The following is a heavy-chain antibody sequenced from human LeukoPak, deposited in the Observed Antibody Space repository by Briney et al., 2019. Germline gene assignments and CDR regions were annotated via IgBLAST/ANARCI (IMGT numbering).Heavy chain of an antibody. CDR1: GYTFTSYY. V-gene: IGHV1-46*01. CDR3: ARGIAYMVRGVIIYYYGMDV. Sequence: GVSVKVSCKASGYTFTSYYMHWVRQAPGQGLEWMRIINPSGGSTSYAQKFQGRVTMTRDTSTSTVYMELSSLRSEDTAVYYCARGIAYMVRGVIIYYYGMDVWGQGTTVTVSS. CDR2: INPSGGST. J-gene: IGHJ6*02. D-gene: IGHD3-10*01.